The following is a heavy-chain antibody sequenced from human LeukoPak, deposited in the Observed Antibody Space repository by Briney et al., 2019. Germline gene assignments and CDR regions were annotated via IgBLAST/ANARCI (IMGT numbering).Heavy chain of an antibody. Sequence: GESLKISCKGSGYSFTSYWIGWVRQMPGKGLEWMGIIYPGDSDTRYSPSFQGQVTISADKSISTAYLQWSSLKASDTAMYYCARQDYDYVWGSYGIDYWGQGTLVTVSS. J-gene: IGHJ4*02. CDR1: GYSFTSYW. CDR2: IYPGDSDT. V-gene: IGHV5-51*01. D-gene: IGHD3-16*01. CDR3: ARQDYDYVWGSYGIDY.